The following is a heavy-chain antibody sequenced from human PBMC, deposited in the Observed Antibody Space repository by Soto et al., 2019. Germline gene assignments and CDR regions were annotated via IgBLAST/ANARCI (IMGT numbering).Heavy chain of an antibody. CDR1: GFTFSSYA. J-gene: IGHJ4*02. V-gene: IGHV3-64D*06. Sequence: GGSLRLSCSASGFTFSSYAMYWVRQAPGKGLEYVSAISSNGGSTYYADSVKGRFTISRDNSKNTLYLQMSSLRAEDTAVYYCVKDTYYDILTGPLDYWRQGTLVTVSS. CDR2: ISSNGGST. D-gene: IGHD3-9*01. CDR3: VKDTYYDILTGPLDY.